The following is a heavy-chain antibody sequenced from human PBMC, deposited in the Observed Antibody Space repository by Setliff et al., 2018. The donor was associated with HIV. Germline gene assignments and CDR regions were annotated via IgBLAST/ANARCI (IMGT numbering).Heavy chain of an antibody. V-gene: IGHV1-18*04. J-gene: IGHJ3*02. CDR3: ATPGVGAGAFDI. D-gene: IGHD3-10*01. Sequence: GASVKVSFKASGYSFTFYGLHWVRQAPGQGLEWMGWVSVYNGNTKYAENFQDRLTLTTDASTGTGFMELRGLRSDDTAVYYCATPGVGAGAFDIWGRGTMVTVSS. CDR2: VSVYNGNT. CDR1: GYSFTFYG.